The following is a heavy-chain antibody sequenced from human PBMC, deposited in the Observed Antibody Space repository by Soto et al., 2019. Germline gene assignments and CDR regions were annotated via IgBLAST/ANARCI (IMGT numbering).Heavy chain of an antibody. D-gene: IGHD6-19*01. Sequence: EVQLVESGGGLVQPGGSLRLSCAASGLTFSSYWMHWVRQAPGKGLVWVSRISTDGSVTTYADSVKGSFTISRDNAKNTLYLQMNSLRTEDTAVYYCARAPYSSGWWSFDYWGQGTLVTVSS. CDR2: ISTDGSVT. CDR3: ARAPYSSGWWSFDY. CDR1: GLTFSSYW. J-gene: IGHJ4*02. V-gene: IGHV3-74*01.